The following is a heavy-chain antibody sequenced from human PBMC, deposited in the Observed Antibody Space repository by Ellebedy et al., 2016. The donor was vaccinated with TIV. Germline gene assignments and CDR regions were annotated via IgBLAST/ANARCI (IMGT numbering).Heavy chain of an antibody. D-gene: IGHD3-10*01. Sequence: SETLSLTCTVSGGSISSSSYYWGCIRQPPGKGLEWIGSIYYSGSTYYNPSLKSRVTISVDTSKNQFSLKLSSVTAADTAVYHCARWFGELLYVRWFDPWGQGTLVTVSS. CDR1: GGSISSSSYY. CDR2: IYYSGST. V-gene: IGHV4-39*01. J-gene: IGHJ5*02. CDR3: ARWFGELLYVRWFDP.